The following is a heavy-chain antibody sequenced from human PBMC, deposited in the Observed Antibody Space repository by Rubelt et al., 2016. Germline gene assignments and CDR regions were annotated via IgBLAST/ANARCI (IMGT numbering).Heavy chain of an antibody. D-gene: IGHD3-10*01. J-gene: IGHJ5*02. CDR2: IKPDGSEK. Sequence: EVQLVESGGGLVQPGGSLRLSCAASGFTFSSYWMSWVRQAPGKGLEWVANIKPDGSEKSYVDSARGRFTISRDNAKNSLYLQMNSLRVEDTAVYYCARGTHGSGFDPWGQGTLVTVSS. CDR1: GFTFSSYW. V-gene: IGHV3-7*01. CDR3: ARGTHGSGFDP.